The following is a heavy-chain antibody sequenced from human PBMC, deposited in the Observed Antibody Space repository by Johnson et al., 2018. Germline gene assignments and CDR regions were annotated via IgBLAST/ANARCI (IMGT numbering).Heavy chain of an antibody. J-gene: IGHJ6*02. D-gene: IGHD2-21*01. CDR3: ARGLLLEYYYYGRDV. V-gene: IGHV1-8*01. CDR1: GYTFTSYD. CDR2: MNPNSGNT. Sequence: QVQLVESGAEVKKXGASVKVSCKASGYTFTSYDINWVRQATGQGLEWMGWMNPNSGNTGYVQKFQGRVTMTRNTPISTAYMELRSLRSEDTAVYYCARGLLLEYYYYGRDVWGQGTTVTVSS.